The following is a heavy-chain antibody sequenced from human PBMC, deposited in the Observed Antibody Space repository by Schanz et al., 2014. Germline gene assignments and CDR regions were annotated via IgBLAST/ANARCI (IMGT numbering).Heavy chain of an antibody. J-gene: IGHJ4*02. CDR2: INVGNGNM. CDR3: ARSNYYDNSDYYNSFDY. Sequence: QVQLVQSGAEVKKPGASVKVSCKASGYTFTSYSIHWVRQAPGQGLEWMGWINVGNGNMKYSQKFQGRVTITRDTSASTAYMELTSLRPEDTAVYYCARSNYYDNSDYYNSFDYWGQGTLVTVSS. V-gene: IGHV1-3*01. CDR1: GYTFTSYS. D-gene: IGHD3-22*01.